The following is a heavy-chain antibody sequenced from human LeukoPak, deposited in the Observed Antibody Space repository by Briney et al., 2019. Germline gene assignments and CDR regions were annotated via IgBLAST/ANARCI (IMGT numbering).Heavy chain of an antibody. J-gene: IGHJ6*02. Sequence: GESLKISCKGSGYGFTSYWIGWVRQMPGKGLEWMGIIYPGDSDTRYSPSFQGQVTISADKSISTAYLQWSSLKASDTAMYYCARRIDAAGTFYYYYGMDVWGHGTTVTVSS. CDR2: IYPGDSDT. V-gene: IGHV5-51*01. CDR3: ARRIDAAGTFYYYYGMDV. CDR1: GYGFTSYW. D-gene: IGHD6-13*01.